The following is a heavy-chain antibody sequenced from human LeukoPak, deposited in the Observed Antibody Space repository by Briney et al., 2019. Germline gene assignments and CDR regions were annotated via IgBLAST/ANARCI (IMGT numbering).Heavy chain of an antibody. Sequence: GGSLRLSCAASGFTFSSYWMHWVRQAPGKGLEWVAVIWYDGSNKYYADSVKGRFTISRDNSKNTLYLQMNSLRAEDTAVHYCARERSITIFGSDAFDIWGQGTMVTVSS. D-gene: IGHD3-3*01. CDR2: IWYDGSNK. J-gene: IGHJ3*02. CDR3: ARERSITIFGSDAFDI. V-gene: IGHV3-33*08. CDR1: GFTFSSYW.